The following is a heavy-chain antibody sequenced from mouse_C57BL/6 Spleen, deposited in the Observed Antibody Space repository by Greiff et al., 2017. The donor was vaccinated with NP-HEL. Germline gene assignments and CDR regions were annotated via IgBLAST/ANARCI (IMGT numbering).Heavy chain of an antibody. Sequence: DVKLQESGPGMVKPSQSLSLTCTVTGYSITSGYDWHWIRHFPGNKLEWMGYISYSGSTNYNPSLKSRISITHDTSKNHFFLKLNSVTTEDTATYYCARGGAYYYAMDYWGQGTSGTVSS. V-gene: IGHV3-1*01. CDR2: ISYSGST. CDR1: GYSITSGYD. CDR3: ARGGAYYYAMDY. D-gene: IGHD3-1*01. J-gene: IGHJ4*01.